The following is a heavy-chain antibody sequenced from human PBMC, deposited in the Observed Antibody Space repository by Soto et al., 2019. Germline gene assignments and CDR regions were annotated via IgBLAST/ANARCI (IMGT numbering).Heavy chain of an antibody. Sequence: GPSVTVSCKASGGTFSSYAISWVRQAPGQGLEWMGGIIPIFGTANYAQKFQGRVTITADESTSTAYMELSSLRSEDTAVYYCARVGTVPAATLYYYYGMDVWGQGTTVTVSS. D-gene: IGHD2-2*01. CDR2: IIPIFGTA. J-gene: IGHJ6*02. CDR3: ARVGTVPAATLYYYYGMDV. CDR1: GGTFSSYA. V-gene: IGHV1-69*13.